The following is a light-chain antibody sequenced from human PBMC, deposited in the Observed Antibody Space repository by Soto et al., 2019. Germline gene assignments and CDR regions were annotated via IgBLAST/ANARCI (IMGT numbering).Light chain of an antibody. CDR3: SSYTSSSSYV. Sequence: HSALTQPASVSGSPGQSITISCTGTSSDVGGYNYVSWYQQHPGKAPKLMIYDVSNRPSGVSNRFSGSKSGNTASLTISGLQAEDEADYYCSSYTSSSSYVFGTGTKLTFL. CDR2: DVS. J-gene: IGLJ1*01. CDR1: SSDVGGYNY. V-gene: IGLV2-14*01.